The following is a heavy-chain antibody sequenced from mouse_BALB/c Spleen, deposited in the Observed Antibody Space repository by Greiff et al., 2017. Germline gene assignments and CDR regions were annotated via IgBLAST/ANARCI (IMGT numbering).Heavy chain of an antibody. CDR3: ARELPRYFDV. J-gene: IGHJ1*01. V-gene: IGHV3-2*02. CDR1: GYSITSDYA. CDR2: ISYSGST. Sequence: EVKLVESGPGLVKPSQSLSLTCTVTGYSITSDYAWNWIRQFPGNKLEWMGYISYSGSTSYNPSLKSRISITRDTSKNQFFLQLNSVTTEDTATYYCARELPRYFDVWGAGTTVTVSS. D-gene: IGHD4-1*01.